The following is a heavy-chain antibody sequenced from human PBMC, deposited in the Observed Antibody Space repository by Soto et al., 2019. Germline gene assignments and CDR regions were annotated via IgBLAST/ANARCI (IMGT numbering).Heavy chain of an antibody. J-gene: IGHJ4*02. CDR3: AKDRKVCAMAGGGLPFDY. Sequence: EVQLLESGGGLVQPGGSLRLACAASGFSFRSYAMSWVRQAPGKGLEWVSAICGSGDSTYYGDSVKGRVTSSRDHSKNTLYLQKNSLRAEDTAVYYCAKDRKVCAMAGGGLPFDYWGQGTLVTVSS. D-gene: IGHD6-19*01. CDR2: ICGSGDST. CDR1: GFSFRSYA. V-gene: IGHV3-23*01.